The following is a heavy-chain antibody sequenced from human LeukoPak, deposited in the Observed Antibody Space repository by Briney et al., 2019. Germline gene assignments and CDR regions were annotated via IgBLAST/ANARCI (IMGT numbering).Heavy chain of an antibody. CDR3: ARDRAPPYSSGWYYFDY. J-gene: IGHJ4*02. V-gene: IGHV3-7*01. D-gene: IGHD6-19*01. CDR1: GFTFSSYW. CDR2: IKQDGSEK. Sequence: PGGSLRLSCAVSGFTFSSYWMSWVRQAPGKGLEWVANIKQDGSEKYYVDSVKGRFTISRDNAKNSLYLQMNSLRAEDTAVYYCARDRAPPYSSGWYYFDYWGQGTLVTVSS.